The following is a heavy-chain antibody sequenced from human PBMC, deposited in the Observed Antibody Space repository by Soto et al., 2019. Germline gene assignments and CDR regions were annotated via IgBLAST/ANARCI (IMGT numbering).Heavy chain of an antibody. Sequence: GPTLVNPTQTLTLTCTFSGFSLSTSGVDVGWIRQPPGKALEWLALIYWDDDKRYSPSLKSRLTITKDTSKNQVVLTMTNMDPLDTATYYCAHRRPYSNSPEYFFDYWGQGTLVTVSS. CDR1: GFSLSTSGVD. V-gene: IGHV2-5*02. D-gene: IGHD6-6*01. J-gene: IGHJ4*02. CDR3: AHRRPYSNSPEYFFDY. CDR2: IYWDDDK.